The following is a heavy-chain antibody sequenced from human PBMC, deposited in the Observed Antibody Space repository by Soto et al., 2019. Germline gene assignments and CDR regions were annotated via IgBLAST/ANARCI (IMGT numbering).Heavy chain of an antibody. J-gene: IGHJ5*02. D-gene: IGHD3-3*01. CDR1: GFIFKDFA. CDR2: LTTSDDIT. V-gene: IGHV3-23*01. CDR3: TKGDSSGYFDPSSGYSTPDH. Sequence: EVRLFESGGGLVEPGESLRLSCAASGFIFKDFAMSWVSQAPGKGLEWVSALTTSDDITYSADSVRGRFTISRDHSANTLSLQMSSLRGDDTAIYYCTKGDSSGYFDPSSGYSTPDHWGQGTLVTVSS.